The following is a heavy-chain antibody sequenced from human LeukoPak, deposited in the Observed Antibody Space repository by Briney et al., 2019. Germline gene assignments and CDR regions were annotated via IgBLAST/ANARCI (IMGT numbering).Heavy chain of an antibody. CDR2: TTPSAGT. CDR1: GYTFTSYA. J-gene: IGHJ4*02. D-gene: IGHD5-24*01. CDR3: ARDQYGDGLAHFDY. Sequence: GASVKVSCKASGYTFTSYAIHWVRQAPGQGLGWMGWTTPSAGTNYPQKFQGSVSITRDTSMITAYMDPSTPTSYDAAVYYCARDQYGDGLAHFDYWGQGTLVTVSS. V-gene: IGHV1-2*02.